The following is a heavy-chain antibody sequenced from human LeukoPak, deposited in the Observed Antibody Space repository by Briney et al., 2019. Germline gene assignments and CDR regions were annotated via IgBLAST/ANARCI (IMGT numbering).Heavy chain of an antibody. CDR1: GGSISSYY. CDR3: ARHKDYYYSYMDV. V-gene: IGHV4-39*01. Sequence: NPSETLSLTCTVSGGSISSYYWSWIRQPPGKGLEWIGTIYYSGSTYYNPSLTSRVTISVDTSKNQFSLKLSSVTAADTAVYYCARHKDYYYSYMDVWGKETTVTISS. J-gene: IGHJ6*03. CDR2: IYYSGST.